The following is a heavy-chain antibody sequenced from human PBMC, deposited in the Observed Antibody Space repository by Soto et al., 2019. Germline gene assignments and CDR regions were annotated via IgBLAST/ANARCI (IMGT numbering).Heavy chain of an antibody. CDR3: ARGYSGGYYFYYYGMDV. J-gene: IGHJ6*02. V-gene: IGHV1-3*01. Sequence: ASVKVSCKASGYTFTSYAMHWVRQAPGQRLEWMGWINAGNGNTKYSQKFQGRVTITRDTSASAAYMELSSLRSEDTAVYYCARGYSGGYYFYYYGMDVWGQGTTVTVSS. CDR2: INAGNGNT. CDR1: GYTFTSYA. D-gene: IGHD1-26*01.